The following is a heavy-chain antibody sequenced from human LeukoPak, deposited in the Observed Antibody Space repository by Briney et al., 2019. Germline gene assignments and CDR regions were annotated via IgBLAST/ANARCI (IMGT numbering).Heavy chain of an antibody. J-gene: IGHJ3*02. CDR1: GGSIGSSTYY. Sequence: SETLSLTCTVSGGSIGSSTYYWGWIRQPPGKGLEWIGSIYYSGSTYYNPSLKSRVTISVDTSKNQFSLKLSSVTAADTAVYYCARRSGTYHAFDIWGQGTMVTVSS. CDR3: ARRSGTYHAFDI. D-gene: IGHD1-26*01. CDR2: IYYSGST. V-gene: IGHV4-39*07.